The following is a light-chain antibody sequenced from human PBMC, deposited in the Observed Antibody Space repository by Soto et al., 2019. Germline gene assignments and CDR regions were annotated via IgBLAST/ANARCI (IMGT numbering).Light chain of an antibody. CDR2: EVT. J-gene: IGLJ1*01. CDR1: SSDVGGYAY. V-gene: IGLV2-14*01. CDR3: SSYAGSSTYV. Sequence: QSVLTQPASVSGSPGQSITISCTGTSSDVGGYAYVSWYQQYPGKAPKLVISEVTNRPSGISHRFSGSRSGNTASLTISGLQADDEADYYCSSYAGSSTYVFGTGTKLTVL.